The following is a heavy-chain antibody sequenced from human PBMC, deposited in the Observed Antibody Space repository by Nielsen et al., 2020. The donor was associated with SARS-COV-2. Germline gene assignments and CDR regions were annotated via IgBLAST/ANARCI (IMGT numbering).Heavy chain of an antibody. Sequence: KVSCKGSGYSFTSYWIGWVRQMPGKGLEWMGIIYPGDPDTRYSPSFQGQVTISADKSISTAYLQWSSLKASDTAMYYCARLRYDFSSGFDPWGQGTLVTVSS. D-gene: IGHD3-3*01. CDR1: GYSFTSYW. V-gene: IGHV5-51*01. J-gene: IGHJ5*02. CDR2: IYPGDPDT. CDR3: ARLRYDFSSGFDP.